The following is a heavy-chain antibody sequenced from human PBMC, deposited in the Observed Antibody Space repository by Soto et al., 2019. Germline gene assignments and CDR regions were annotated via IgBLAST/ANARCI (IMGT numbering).Heavy chain of an antibody. J-gene: IGHJ4*02. Sequence: QVQLVESGGGVVQPGRSLRLSCAASGFTFSSYAMHWVRQAPGKGLEWVAVMSYDGSNKYYADSVKGRLTISRDNSKNTLYLQMNSLRAEDTAVYYCARFKGCSGGSCYPYFDYWGQGTLVTVSS. CDR3: ARFKGCSGGSCYPYFDY. D-gene: IGHD2-15*01. CDR1: GFTFSSYA. V-gene: IGHV3-30-3*01. CDR2: MSYDGSNK.